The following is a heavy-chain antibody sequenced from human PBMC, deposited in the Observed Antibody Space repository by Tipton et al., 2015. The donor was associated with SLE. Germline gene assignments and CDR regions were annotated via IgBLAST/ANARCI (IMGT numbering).Heavy chain of an antibody. Sequence: TLSLTCTVSGGSVSSGSYYWGWIRQPPGKGLEWIGNIYYSGSTYYNPSLKSRVTISVDTSKNQFSLKLSSVTAADTAVYYCASARYDNWGQGTLVTVSS. J-gene: IGHJ4*02. CDR1: GGSVSSGSYY. CDR2: IYYSGST. CDR3: ASARYDN. V-gene: IGHV4-39*01.